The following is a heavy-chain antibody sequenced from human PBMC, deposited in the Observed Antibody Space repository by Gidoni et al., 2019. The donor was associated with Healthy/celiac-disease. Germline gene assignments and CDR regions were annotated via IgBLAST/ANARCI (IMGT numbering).Heavy chain of an antibody. V-gene: IGHV1-69*06. D-gene: IGHD3-9*01. CDR1: GGTFSSYA. Sequence: QVQLVQSGAEVKKPGSSVKVSCKASGGTFSSYAISWVRQAPGQGLEWMGGIIPIFGTANYAQKFQGRVTITAGKSTSTAYMELSSLRSEDTAVYYCARQILTGYYPHYYYGMDVWGQGTTVTVSS. CDR2: IIPIFGTA. J-gene: IGHJ6*02. CDR3: ARQILTGYYPHYYYGMDV.